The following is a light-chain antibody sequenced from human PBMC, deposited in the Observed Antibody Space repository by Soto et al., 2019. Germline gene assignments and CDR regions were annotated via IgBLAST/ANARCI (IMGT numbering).Light chain of an antibody. CDR2: DAS. Sequence: EIVLTQSPAILSVSPGERVTLSCRASQSVSSYFAWYQQKPGQAPRLLIYDASNRATGVPARFSGSGSGTDFTLTISSLEPEDFAVYYCQQRRYWPVTFGQGTKV. V-gene: IGKV3-11*01. CDR3: QQRRYWPVT. J-gene: IGKJ1*01. CDR1: QSVSSY.